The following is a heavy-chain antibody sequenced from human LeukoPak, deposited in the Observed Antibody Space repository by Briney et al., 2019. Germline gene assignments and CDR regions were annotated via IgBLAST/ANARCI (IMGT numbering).Heavy chain of an antibody. CDR3: ARGVSYDLWSGTGY. Sequence: GGSLRLSCAASGFTFRSYALHWVRQAPGKGLEWVAVISYDGNNKYYADSVKGRFTISRDNSENTLNLQMNSLRAEDTAVYYCARGVSYDLWSGTGYWGQGTQVTVSS. V-gene: IGHV3-30*03. J-gene: IGHJ4*02. D-gene: IGHD3-3*01. CDR1: GFTFRSYA. CDR2: ISYDGNNK.